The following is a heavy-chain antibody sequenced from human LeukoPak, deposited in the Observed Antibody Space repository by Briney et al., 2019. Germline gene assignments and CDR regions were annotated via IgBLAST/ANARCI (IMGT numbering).Heavy chain of an antibody. CDR2: IYSGGAI. J-gene: IGHJ4*02. D-gene: IGHD1-14*01. V-gene: IGHV3-53*01. CDR1: GFAVGSNY. Sequence: GGSLRLSCVASGFAVGSNYMSWVRQAPGKGLEWVSLIYSGGAIRYADSVKGRFTISRDSSKNTLFLQMNDLTVEDTARYYCARRPGNWGQGILVTISS. CDR3: ARRPGN.